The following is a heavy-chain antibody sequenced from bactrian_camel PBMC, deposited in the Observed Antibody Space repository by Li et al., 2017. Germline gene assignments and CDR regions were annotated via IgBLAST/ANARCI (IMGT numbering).Heavy chain of an antibody. D-gene: IGHD3*01. V-gene: IGHV3S63*01. CDR3: AAGGEATICMSAVKAAGVMLPRAFAY. CDR2: MSTSGDST. Sequence: HVQLVESGGGSVQAGGSLRLSCKVSEWMYTKACIAWFRQGPGKEREGVVTMSTSGDSTYWADSVKERFAVSQDDANNMVYLHMDNVKPEDTAVYYCAAGGEATICMSAVKAAGVMLPRAFAYWGQGTQVTVSS. J-gene: IGHJ4*01. CDR1: EWMYTKAC.